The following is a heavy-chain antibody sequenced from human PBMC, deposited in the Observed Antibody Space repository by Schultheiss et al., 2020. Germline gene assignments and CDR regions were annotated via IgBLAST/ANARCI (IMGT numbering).Heavy chain of an antibody. CDR3: ARDYPHTAMVSYYYYYMDV. D-gene: IGHD5-18*01. CDR2: ISSSGSTI. V-gene: IGHV3-11*01. Sequence: GGSLRLSCAASGFTFSGYYMSWIRQAPGKGLEWVSYISSSGSTIYYADSVKGRFTISRDNAKNSLYLQMNSLRAEDTAVYYCARDYPHTAMVSYYYYYMDVWGKGTTVTVSS. J-gene: IGHJ6*03. CDR1: GFTFSGYY.